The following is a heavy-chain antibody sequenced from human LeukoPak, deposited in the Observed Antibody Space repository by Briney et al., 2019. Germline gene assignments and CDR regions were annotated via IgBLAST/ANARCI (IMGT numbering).Heavy chain of an antibody. D-gene: IGHD1-26*01. CDR2: FDPEDGET. V-gene: IGHV1-24*01. CDR3: ARGSITMGNWFDP. Sequence: ASVKVSCKVSGYTLTELSMHWVRQAPGKGLEWMGGFDPEDGETIYAQKFQGRVTMTEDTSTDTAYMELGRLRSDDTAVYYCARGSITMGNWFDPWGQGTLVTVSS. J-gene: IGHJ5*02. CDR1: GYTLTELS.